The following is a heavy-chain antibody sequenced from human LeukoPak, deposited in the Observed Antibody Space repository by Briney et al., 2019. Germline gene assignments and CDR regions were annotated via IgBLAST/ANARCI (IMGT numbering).Heavy chain of an antibody. CDR3: ARRYSGSPISWFDP. Sequence: GGSLRLSCAASGFTFSTYGMHWVRQAPGKGLEWVANIKQDGSEKYYVDSVKGRFTISRDNAKNSLYLQMNSLRAEDTAVYYCARRYSGSPISWFDPWGQGTLVTVSS. CDR1: GFTFSTYG. J-gene: IGHJ5*02. CDR2: IKQDGSEK. V-gene: IGHV3-7*05. D-gene: IGHD1-26*01.